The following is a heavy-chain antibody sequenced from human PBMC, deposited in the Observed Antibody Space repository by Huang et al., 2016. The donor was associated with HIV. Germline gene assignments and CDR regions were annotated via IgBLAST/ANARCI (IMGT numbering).Heavy chain of an antibody. CDR1: GGSFSGHY. V-gene: IGHV4-34*02. CDR3: ARMFKYDSGGYWGNDAFDI. CDR2: IRDGGST. J-gene: IGHJ3*02. D-gene: IGHD3-22*01. Sequence: QVQLQQWGAELLKPSETLSLTCAVSGGSFSGHYWTWIRQPPGRGLEWMGEIRDGGSTTYNPSLKSRVTISGDTSQSQYSLKLNSVTAADTAIYYCARMFKYDSGGYWGNDAFDIWGQGTMVTVSS.